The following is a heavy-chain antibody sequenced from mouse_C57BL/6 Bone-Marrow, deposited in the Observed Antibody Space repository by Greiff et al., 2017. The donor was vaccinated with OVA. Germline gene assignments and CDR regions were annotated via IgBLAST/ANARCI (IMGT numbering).Heavy chain of an antibody. D-gene: IGHD1-1*01. V-gene: IGHV1-53*01. CDR2: INPSNGGT. CDR1: GYTFTSYW. CDR3: ARGYYGTFYAMDY. Sequence: QVHVKQPGTELVKPGASVKLSCKASGYTFTSYWMHWVKQRPGQGLEWIGNINPSNGGTNYNEKFKSKATLTVDESSSTAYMQLSSLTSEDSAVYYCARGYYGTFYAMDYWGQGTSVTVSS. J-gene: IGHJ4*01.